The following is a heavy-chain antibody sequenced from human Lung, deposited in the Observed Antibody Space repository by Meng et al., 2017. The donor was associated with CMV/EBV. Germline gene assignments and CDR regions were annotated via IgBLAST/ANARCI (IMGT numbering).Heavy chain of an antibody. V-gene: IGHV1-46*01. J-gene: IGHJ4*02. CDR1: GYSFTSYH. Sequence: ASXXVSXKASGYSFTSYHMHWVRQAPGQGLEWMGMINPGGSTIYAQKFQGRVTMPRDTSTSTVYMKLKSLRSEDMAVYYCVVNLGDFSNYASSFDYWGQGTLVTVSS. CDR2: INPGGST. CDR3: VVNLGDFSNYASSFDY. D-gene: IGHD4-11*01.